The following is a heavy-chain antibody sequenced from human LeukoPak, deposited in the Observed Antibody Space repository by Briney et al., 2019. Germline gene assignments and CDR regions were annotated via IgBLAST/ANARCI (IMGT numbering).Heavy chain of an antibody. CDR3: AREYGDYFDY. CDR1: GGSISIYY. J-gene: IGHJ4*02. V-gene: IGHV4-59*01. D-gene: IGHD4-17*01. CDR2: IYYSGST. Sequence: SETLSLTCTVSGGSISIYYWSWIRQPPGKGLEWIGYIYYSGSTNYNPSLKSRVTMSVDTSKNQFSLKLSSVTAADTAVYYCAREYGDYFDYWGQGTLVTVSS.